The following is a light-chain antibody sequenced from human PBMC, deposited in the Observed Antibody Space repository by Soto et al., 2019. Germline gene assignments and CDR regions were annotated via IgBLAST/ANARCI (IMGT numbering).Light chain of an antibody. Sequence: DIQMTRSPSSRSASVGDIVTITCRASQSISTSLSWYQQKPGKAPKLLIYTASNLQSGVPSRFSGGGSGTDFTLSISSLQPEDFASYYCRQTYNAPITFGQGTRLEIK. CDR3: RQTYNAPIT. J-gene: IGKJ5*01. V-gene: IGKV1-39*01. CDR1: QSISTS. CDR2: TAS.